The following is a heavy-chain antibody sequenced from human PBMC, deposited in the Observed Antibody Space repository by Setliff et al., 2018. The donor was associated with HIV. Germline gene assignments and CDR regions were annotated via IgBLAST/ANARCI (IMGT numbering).Heavy chain of an antibody. CDR1: GSTFSNYW. D-gene: IGHD3-10*01. CDR2: IKQDGSEK. Sequence: PGGSLRLSCAASGSTFSNYWMSWVRQAPGKGPEWVANIKQDGSEKYYVESVKGRITISRDNAKNSLYLQMNSLRVEDTAVYYCVRTGLGLREVLSPGVWGTGTTVTVSS. CDR3: VRTGLGLREVLSPGV. V-gene: IGHV3-7*03. J-gene: IGHJ6*04.